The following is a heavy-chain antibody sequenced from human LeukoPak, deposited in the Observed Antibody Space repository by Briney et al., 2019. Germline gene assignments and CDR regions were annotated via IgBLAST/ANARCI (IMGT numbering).Heavy chain of an antibody. CDR2: INGSGETK. D-gene: IGHD3/OR15-3a*01. J-gene: IGHJ4*02. CDR3: AKEAQAIWTGYYVDY. Sequence: GGSLRLSCAASGFTFSTYAMSWVRQAPGKGLEWVSGINGSGETKYYAGSVKGRFTPSRDNSKNTLSLQMNSLRAEDTAVYYCAKEAQAIWTGYYVDYWGQGTLVTVSS. V-gene: IGHV3-23*01. CDR1: GFTFSTYA.